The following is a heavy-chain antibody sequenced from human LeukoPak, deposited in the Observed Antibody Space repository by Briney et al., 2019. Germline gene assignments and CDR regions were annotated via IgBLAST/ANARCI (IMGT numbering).Heavy chain of an antibody. Sequence: GGSLRLSCAASGFTFSSYWMSWVRQAPGKGLEWVSAISGSGGSTYYADSVKGRFTISRDNSKNTLYLQMNSLRAEDTAVYYCAKASYYGSGSYYNAFDIWGQGTMVTVSS. V-gene: IGHV3-23*01. D-gene: IGHD3-10*01. J-gene: IGHJ3*02. CDR1: GFTFSSYW. CDR3: AKASYYGSGSYYNAFDI. CDR2: ISGSGGST.